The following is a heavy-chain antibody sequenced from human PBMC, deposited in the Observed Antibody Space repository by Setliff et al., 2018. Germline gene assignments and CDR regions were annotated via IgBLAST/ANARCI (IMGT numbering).Heavy chain of an antibody. CDR1: GFTVSSNY. Sequence: PGGSLRLSCAASGFTVSSNYMSWVRQAPGMGLERVSILYSSGTTHYTDSVKGRFTISRDNSKNTLYLQMNSLRGEDTAVYYCARWSGTYYDYWGQGTLVTVSS. CDR2: LYSSGTT. J-gene: IGHJ4*02. CDR3: ARWSGTYYDY. V-gene: IGHV3-66*02. D-gene: IGHD1-26*01.